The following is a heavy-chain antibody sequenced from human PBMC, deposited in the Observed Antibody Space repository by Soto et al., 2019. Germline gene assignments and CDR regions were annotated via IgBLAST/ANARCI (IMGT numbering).Heavy chain of an antibody. CDR2: IYYTGNT. Sequence: QVQLQESGPGVVKPSDTLSVTCTVSGGSVSSRSHFWSWIRQPPGGGLQWIGYIYYTGNTNYSPSLKSRATLSVDTSTNQLSLRLTSVTAADTAIYYCARYDAESGSNKLDPWGQGTLVTVSS. V-gene: IGHV4-61*01. D-gene: IGHD5-12*01. CDR1: GGSVSSRSHF. CDR3: ARYDAESGSNKLDP. J-gene: IGHJ5*02.